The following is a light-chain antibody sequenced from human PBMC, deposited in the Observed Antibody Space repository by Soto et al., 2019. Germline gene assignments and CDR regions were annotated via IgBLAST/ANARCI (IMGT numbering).Light chain of an antibody. Sequence: QSVLTQPPSVSGSPGQSVTISCTGTSSDVGNYNRVSWYQQPPGTAPKLMIYEVTNRPSGVPNRFSASKSGNTASLTISGLQAEDEADYYCTSYTSNRTGVFGGGTKLTVL. CDR3: TSYTSNRTGV. V-gene: IGLV2-18*02. CDR2: EVT. CDR1: SSDVGNYNR. J-gene: IGLJ3*02.